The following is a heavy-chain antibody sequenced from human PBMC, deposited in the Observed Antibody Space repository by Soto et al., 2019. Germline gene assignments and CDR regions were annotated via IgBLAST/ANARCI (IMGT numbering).Heavy chain of an antibody. V-gene: IGHV4-61*01. CDR2: IYFRGT. D-gene: IGHD4-4*01. Sequence: SLTLSLPCTVSVGSVRSDNYYWMWIRQPPGKGLEWIGYIYFRGTDYKPSLKCRGTISLHTSKNQFSLQLTSVPAADTAVYFCAGDNYDSNGYYDNWGQG. CDR3: AGDNYDSNGYYDN. CDR1: VGSVRSDNYY. J-gene: IGHJ4*02.